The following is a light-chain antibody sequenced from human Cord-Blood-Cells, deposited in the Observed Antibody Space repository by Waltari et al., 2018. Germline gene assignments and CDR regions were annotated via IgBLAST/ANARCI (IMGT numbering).Light chain of an antibody. CDR1: CSAVGGPHY. V-gene: IGLV2-14*01. J-gene: IGLJ3*02. CDR2: DVS. CDR3: SSYTSSSTWV. Sequence: SALTQPASVSGSPGQSTTISCLGTCSAVGGPHYVSWYQQHPGKAPKLMIYDVSKRPSGVSNRFSGSKSGNTASLTISGLQAEDEADYYCSSYTSSSTWVFGGGTKLTVL.